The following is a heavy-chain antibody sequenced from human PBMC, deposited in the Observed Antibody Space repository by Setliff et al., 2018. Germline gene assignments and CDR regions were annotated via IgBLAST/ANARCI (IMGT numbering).Heavy chain of an antibody. J-gene: IGHJ3*02. CDR3: ARDSPTVVTHIRAFDI. CDR2: IGTYDANT. V-gene: IGHV1-18*01. CDR1: GYTFKNYG. Sequence: AASVKVSCKASGYTFKNYGVSWVRQAPGQGLEWMGWIGTYDANTIYSQKLQGRVTMTTDTSTSTAYMELRSLRSDDTAVYYCARDSPTVVTHIRAFDIWGQGTMVTVSS. D-gene: IGHD4-17*01.